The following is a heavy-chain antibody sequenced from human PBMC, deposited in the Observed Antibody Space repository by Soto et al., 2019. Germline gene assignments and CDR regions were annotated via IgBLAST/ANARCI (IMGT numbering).Heavy chain of an antibody. Sequence: QVQLVQSGAEVKKPGSSVKVSCKASGGTFGSYTINWVRQAPGQGLEWMGRIIPIVGIVNYAQKLQGRVTITADKSTSTAYMALSSLRSEDTAMYYCARDLGQSGRVLPAPNWFDPWGQGTLVTVSS. D-gene: IGHD2-2*01. CDR2: IIPIVGIV. V-gene: IGHV1-69*08. CDR3: ARDLGQSGRVLPAPNWFDP. CDR1: GGTFGSYT. J-gene: IGHJ5*02.